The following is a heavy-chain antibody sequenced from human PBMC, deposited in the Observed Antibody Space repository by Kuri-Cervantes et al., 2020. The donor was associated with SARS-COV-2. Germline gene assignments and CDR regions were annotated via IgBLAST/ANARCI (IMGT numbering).Heavy chain of an antibody. V-gene: IGHV4-39*07. CDR1: GGSISSGSSS. D-gene: IGHD5-18*01. CDR2: INHSGST. J-gene: IGHJ4*02. CDR3: ARVKKGGYSYGSLDY. Sequence: SETLSLTCTVSGGSISSGSSSWGWIRQSPGKGLEWIGEINHSGSTNYNPSLKSRVTISVDTSKNQFSLKLSSVTAADTAVYYCARVKKGGYSYGSLDYWGQGTLVTVSS.